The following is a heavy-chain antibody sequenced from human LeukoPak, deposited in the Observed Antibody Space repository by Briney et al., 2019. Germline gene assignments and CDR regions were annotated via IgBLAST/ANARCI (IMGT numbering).Heavy chain of an antibody. J-gene: IGHJ4*02. V-gene: IGHV4-39*01. Sequence: PSETPSLTCTVSGGSISSSSYYWGWIRQPPGKGLEWIGSIYYSGSTYYNPSLKSRVTISVDTSKNQFSLKLSSVTAADTAVYYCARLPQLAAAIYYFDYWGQGTLVTVSS. D-gene: IGHD6-13*01. CDR2: IYYSGST. CDR3: ARLPQLAAAIYYFDY. CDR1: GGSISSSSYY.